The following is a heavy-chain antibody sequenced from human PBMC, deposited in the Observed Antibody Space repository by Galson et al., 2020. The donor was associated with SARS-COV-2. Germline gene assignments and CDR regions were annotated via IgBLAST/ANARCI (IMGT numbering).Heavy chain of an antibody. CDR1: SGTVSHYA. D-gene: IGHD2-21*02. J-gene: IGHJ3*01. CDR2: TSSNGKT. V-gene: IGHV4-59*02. Sequence: ASETLSLTCSVSSGTVSHYAWSWIRVAPGKRPEWLGTTSSNGKTDYNPSLEGRISLSLDTSKNTVSLTMTSVTAADTATYSCARATVATCFDVWGQGTSVIVSS. CDR3: ARATVATCFDV.